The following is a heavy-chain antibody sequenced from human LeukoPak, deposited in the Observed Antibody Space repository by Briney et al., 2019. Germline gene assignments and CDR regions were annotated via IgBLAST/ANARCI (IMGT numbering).Heavy chain of an antibody. J-gene: IGHJ6*02. CDR2: INSDGSST. Sequence: GGSLRLSCAASGFTFSSYWVHWVRHAPGKGLVWVSRINSDGSSTSYADSVKGRFTISRDNAKNTLYLQMNSLRAEDTAVYYCARGRPAAKQKYYYYGMDVWGQGTTVTVSS. V-gene: IGHV3-74*01. D-gene: IGHD2-2*01. CDR1: GFTFSSYW. CDR3: ARGRPAAKQKYYYYGMDV.